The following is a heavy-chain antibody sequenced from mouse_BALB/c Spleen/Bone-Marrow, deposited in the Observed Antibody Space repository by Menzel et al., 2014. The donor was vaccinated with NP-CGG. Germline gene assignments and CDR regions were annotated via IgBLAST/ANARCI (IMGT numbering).Heavy chain of an antibody. CDR3: ARHNYDEAWFAY. Sequence: EVKLVESGGGLVQPGGSLKLSCATSGFTFSDYYMYWVRQTPEKRLEWVAYISNGGGSTYYPDTVKGRFTISRDNAKNTLALQMSRLKSEDTAMYYCARHNYDEAWFAYWGQGTLVTVSA. CDR2: ISNGGGST. J-gene: IGHJ3*01. D-gene: IGHD2-4*01. CDR1: GFTFSDYY. V-gene: IGHV5-12*02.